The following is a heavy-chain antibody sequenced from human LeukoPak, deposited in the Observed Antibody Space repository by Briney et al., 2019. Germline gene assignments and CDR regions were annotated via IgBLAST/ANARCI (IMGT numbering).Heavy chain of an antibody. CDR3: VKGPDYYYDSSGSFDY. J-gene: IGHJ4*01. V-gene: IGHV3-11*04. Sequence: GGSLRLSCAVSGFTFSDHYFAWIRQAPGKGLEWISYISNSANTIYYADSVRGRFTISRDNAKNSLFLQMNSLRVEDTAVYYCVKGPDYYYDSSGSFDYWGHGTLVTVSS. D-gene: IGHD3-22*01. CDR1: GFTFSDHY. CDR2: ISNSANTI.